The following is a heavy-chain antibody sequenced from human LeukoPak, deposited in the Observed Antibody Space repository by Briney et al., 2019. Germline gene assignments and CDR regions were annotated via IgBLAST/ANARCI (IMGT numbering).Heavy chain of an antibody. CDR3: ALYDSSGYYFR. D-gene: IGHD3-22*01. CDR1: GFTFSSYA. V-gene: IGHV3-23*01. CDR2: ISGSGGST. Sequence: GGSLRLSCAASGFTFSSYAMSWVRQAPGKGLEWVSAISGSGGSTYYADSVKGRFTISRDNSKNTLYLQMNSLRAEDTAVYYCALYDSSGYYFRWGQGTLVTVSS. J-gene: IGHJ4*02.